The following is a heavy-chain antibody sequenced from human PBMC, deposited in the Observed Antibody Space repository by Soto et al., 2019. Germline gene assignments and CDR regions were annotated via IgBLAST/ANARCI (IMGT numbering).Heavy chain of an antibody. CDR1: GGTFSRYT. V-gene: IGHV1-69*08. J-gene: IGHJ5*02. CDR3: AREAAAGTLVYWFDP. Sequence: QVQLVQSGAEVKKPGSSVKVSCKASGGTFSRYTISWVRQAPGQGLEWMGRIIPILGIANYAQKFQGRVTITADKSTSTAYMELSSLRSEDTAVYYCAREAAAGTLVYWFDPWGQGTLVTVSS. D-gene: IGHD6-13*01. CDR2: IIPILGIA.